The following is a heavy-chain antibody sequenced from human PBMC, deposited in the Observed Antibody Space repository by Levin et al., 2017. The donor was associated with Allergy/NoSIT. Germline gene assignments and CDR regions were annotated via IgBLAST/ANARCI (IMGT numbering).Heavy chain of an antibody. J-gene: IGHJ4*02. V-gene: IGHV3-30-3*01. Sequence: PGGSLRLSCAASGFTFSSYAMHCVRQAPGKGLEWVAVISYDGSNKYYADSVKGRFTISRDNSKNTLYLQMNSLRAEDTAVYYCARAGRRYCSSTSCYHDYWGQGTLVTVSS. CDR3: ARAGRRYCSSTSCYHDY. CDR1: GFTFSSYA. D-gene: IGHD2-2*01. CDR2: ISYDGSNK.